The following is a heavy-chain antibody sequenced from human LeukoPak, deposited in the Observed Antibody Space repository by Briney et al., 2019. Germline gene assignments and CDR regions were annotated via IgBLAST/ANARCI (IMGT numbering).Heavy chain of an antibody. D-gene: IGHD5-18*01. CDR3: ARAGYSYGTGYYFDY. CDR1: SGSIGSFY. V-gene: IGHV4-59*01. CDR2: IYYTGAT. Sequence: PSETLSLTCTASSGSIGSFYWSWIRLPPGKGLEWIGYIYYTGATYYNPSLKSRVTISLDTSKNQFSLKLSSVTAADAAVYYCARAGYSYGTGYYFDYWGQGALVTVSS. J-gene: IGHJ4*02.